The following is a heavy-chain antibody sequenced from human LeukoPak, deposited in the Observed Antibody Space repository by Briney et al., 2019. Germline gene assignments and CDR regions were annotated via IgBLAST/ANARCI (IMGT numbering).Heavy chain of an antibody. CDR2: ISPYNGNT. CDR3: ARGPRGYSYGYKEY. V-gene: IGHV1-18*04. CDR1: GYTFTNYG. D-gene: IGHD5-18*01. Sequence: GASVKVSCKTSGYTFTNYGISWVGQAPGQGLEGVGWISPYNGNTNYAQKLQGRVTLTTDTSTSTAYMELRNLRSDDTAVYYCARGPRGYSYGYKEYWGQGTLVTVSS. J-gene: IGHJ4*02.